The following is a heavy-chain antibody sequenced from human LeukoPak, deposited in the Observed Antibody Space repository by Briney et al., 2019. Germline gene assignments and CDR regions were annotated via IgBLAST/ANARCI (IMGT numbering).Heavy chain of an antibody. CDR2: INPSGGST. CDR1: GYTFTSYY. J-gene: IGHJ4*02. CDR3: ARGRAAEDVDTSLDY. D-gene: IGHD6-13*01. V-gene: IGHV1-46*01. Sequence: GASVKVSCKASGYTFTSYYMHWVRQAPGQGLEWMGIINPSGGSTSYAQKFQGRVTMTRDTSTSTVYMELSSLRSEDTAVYYCARGRAAEDVDTSLDYWGQGTLVTVSS.